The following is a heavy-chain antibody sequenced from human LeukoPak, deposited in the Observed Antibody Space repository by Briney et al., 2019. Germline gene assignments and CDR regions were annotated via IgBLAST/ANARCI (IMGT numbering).Heavy chain of an antibody. Sequence: SETLSLTCTVSGGSISSYYWSWIRQPPGKGLEWIGYIYTSGSTNYNPSLKGRVTISVDTSKNQFSLKLSSVTAADTAVYYCARLRRDSSGYYLDYWGQGTLVTVSS. J-gene: IGHJ4*02. V-gene: IGHV4-4*09. CDR2: IYTSGST. CDR3: ARLRRDSSGYYLDY. D-gene: IGHD3-22*01. CDR1: GGSISSYY.